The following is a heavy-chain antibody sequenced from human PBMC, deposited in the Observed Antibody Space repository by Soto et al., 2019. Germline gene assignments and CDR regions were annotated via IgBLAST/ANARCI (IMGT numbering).Heavy chain of an antibody. Sequence: QVHLVQSGVEVKTPGASVKVSCQASGYTFFTYDISWVRQAPGQGLEWMGWISTYSGDTKYAQKFQGRVTMTTDTPPATAYLDLGSMISDHTAVYYCARHHGPTTSENWFDAWGQGNRVSVSS. CDR3: ARHHGPTTSENWFDA. CDR1: GYTFFTYD. J-gene: IGHJ5*02. CDR2: ISTYSGDT. V-gene: IGHV1-18*01. D-gene: IGHD5-12*01.